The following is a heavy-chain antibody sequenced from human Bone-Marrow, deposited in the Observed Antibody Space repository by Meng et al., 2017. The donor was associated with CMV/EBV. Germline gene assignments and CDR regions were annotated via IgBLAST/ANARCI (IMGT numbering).Heavy chain of an antibody. CDR3: ARAEAPYYYENTGQYGALDI. D-gene: IGHD3-22*01. V-gene: IGHV3-74*01. CDR2: INTAGSVT. CDR1: GFTFRTYW. Sequence: GESLKISCAVSGFTFRTYWMHWVRQAPGKGLVWVSHINTAGSVTRYADSVKGRFTISRDNTGNTLYLRMTSLRADDTAVYYCARAEAPYYYENTGQYGALDIWGQGTMVTVSS. J-gene: IGHJ3*02.